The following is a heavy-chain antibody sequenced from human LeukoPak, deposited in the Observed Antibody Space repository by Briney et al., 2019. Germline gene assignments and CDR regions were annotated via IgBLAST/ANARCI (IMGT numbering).Heavy chain of an antibody. CDR2: IYSGGST. V-gene: IGHV3-53*01. Sequence: GGSLRLSCAASGFTVSSNYMSWVRQAPGKGLEWVSTIYSGGSTYYADSVKGRFTISRDNSKNTLYLQMNSLRAEDTAVYYCARDRGYAYGHPFDYWGQGTLVTVSS. CDR3: ARDRGYAYGHPFDY. J-gene: IGHJ4*02. CDR1: GFTVSSNY. D-gene: IGHD5-18*01.